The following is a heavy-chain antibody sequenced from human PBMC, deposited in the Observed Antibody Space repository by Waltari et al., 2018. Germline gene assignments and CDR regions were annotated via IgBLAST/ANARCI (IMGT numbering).Heavy chain of an antibody. CDR1: GDSFSSADYY. Sequence: QVHLQESGPGLVKPSETLSLSCSVSGDSFSSADYYWVWIRQPPGKGLEWIGSVYYSGSSYYNPSLKSRVTISLDKSKNQFSVLLTSVAAADTAVYYCARHYRADGGSFDIWGQGTIVTVSS. CDR3: ARHYRADGGSFDI. V-gene: IGHV4-39*01. D-gene: IGHD1-26*01. J-gene: IGHJ3*02. CDR2: VYYSGSS.